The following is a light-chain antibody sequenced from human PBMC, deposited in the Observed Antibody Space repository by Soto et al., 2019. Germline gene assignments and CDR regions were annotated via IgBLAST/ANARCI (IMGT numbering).Light chain of an antibody. V-gene: IGKV3-11*01. CDR1: QSVSSY. Sequence: EIVLTQSPATLSLSPGERATLSSRASQSVSSYLAWYQQKPGQAPRLLIYDASNRATGIPARFSGSGSGTDFTLSISSLVPEDFAVYYCQQRSNWPPTFGGGTKVEIK. CDR2: DAS. J-gene: IGKJ4*01. CDR3: QQRSNWPPT.